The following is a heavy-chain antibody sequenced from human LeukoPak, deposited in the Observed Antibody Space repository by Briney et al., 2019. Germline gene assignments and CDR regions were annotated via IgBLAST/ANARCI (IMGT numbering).Heavy chain of an antibody. J-gene: IGHJ3*02. CDR2: IYYRSQWYN. Sequence: SQTLSLTCDISGDSVSSASAGWNWIRQSPSRGLEWLRRIYYRSQWYNDDAVSVKSRITINPDTAKNQFSLHLNSVTPDDTALYYCARGGLVRGSLNSLTGFDIWGQGTMVTVSS. D-gene: IGHD3-10*01. V-gene: IGHV6-1*01. CDR3: ARGGLVRGSLNSLTGFDI. CDR1: GDSVSSASAG.